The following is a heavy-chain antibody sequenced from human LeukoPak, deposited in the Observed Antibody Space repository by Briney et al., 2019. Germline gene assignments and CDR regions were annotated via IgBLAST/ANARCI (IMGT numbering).Heavy chain of an antibody. J-gene: IGHJ4*02. D-gene: IGHD1-14*01. CDR1: GGSISSYY. V-gene: IGHV4-59*01. CDR3: ARAPGGNPTTHYFDY. CDR2: IYYSGNT. Sequence: PSETLSLTCTVSGGSISSYYWSWIRQPPGKGLEWIGYIYYSGNTNYNPSLKSRVTISVDTSKNQFSLSLSSVTAADTAVYYCARAPGGNPTTHYFDYWGQGTLVTVSS.